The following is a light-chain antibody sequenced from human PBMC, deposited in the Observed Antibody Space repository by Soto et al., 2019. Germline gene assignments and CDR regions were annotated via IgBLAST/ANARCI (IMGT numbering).Light chain of an antibody. V-gene: IGKV1-33*01. CDR2: DAS. Sequence: DIQMTQSPSSLSASVGDRVIITCQASQDISNYLNWYQQKPGKAPELLIYDASNLETGVPSRFSGSGCGTDFTFTISSLQPDDFATYYCQQFVNRPYTFGQGTKLDIK. J-gene: IGKJ2*01. CDR1: QDISNY. CDR3: QQFVNRPYT.